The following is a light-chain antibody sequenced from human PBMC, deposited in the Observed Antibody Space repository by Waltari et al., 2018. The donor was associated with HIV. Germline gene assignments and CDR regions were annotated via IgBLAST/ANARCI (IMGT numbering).Light chain of an antibody. CDR3: RTWDNTLIALWM. J-gene: IGLJ3*02. Sequence: QSVLTQPPSVSAAPGQSVTISCFGGISNLGNDYVSWYQQLPGKPPKLLIYENNKRPSGIPDRFSGSKSGTSATLGITGVQTADEADYYCRTWDNTLIALWMFGGGTKLTVL. CDR2: ENN. V-gene: IGLV1-51*02. CDR1: ISNLGNDY.